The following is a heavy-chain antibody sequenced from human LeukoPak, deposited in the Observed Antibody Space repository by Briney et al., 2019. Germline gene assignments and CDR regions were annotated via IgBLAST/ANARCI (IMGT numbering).Heavy chain of an antibody. CDR1: GFTVSDNY. Sequence: PGGSLRLSCAASGFTVSDNYMSWVRQAPGKGLEWVSVLHSANTYYADSVKGRFTISRDNSKNTLYLQMNSLRAEDTAVYYCASAREYCISTNCYEYFQHWGQGTLVTVSS. V-gene: IGHV3-53*01. CDR3: ASAREYCISTNCYEYFQH. J-gene: IGHJ1*01. CDR2: LHSANT. D-gene: IGHD2-2*01.